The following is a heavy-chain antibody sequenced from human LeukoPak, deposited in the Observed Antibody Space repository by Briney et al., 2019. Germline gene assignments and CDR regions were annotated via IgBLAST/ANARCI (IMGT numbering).Heavy chain of an antibody. J-gene: IGHJ5*02. CDR3: ARDRVTGTNGFFANWFDP. Sequence: SSETLSLTCTVSGGSISSYYWSWIRQPPGKGLEWIGYIYYSGSTNYNPSLKSRVTISVDTSKNQFSLKLSSVTAADTAVYYCARDRVTGTNGFFANWFDPWGQGTLVTVSS. V-gene: IGHV4-59*01. D-gene: IGHD1-20*01. CDR2: IYYSGST. CDR1: GGSISSYY.